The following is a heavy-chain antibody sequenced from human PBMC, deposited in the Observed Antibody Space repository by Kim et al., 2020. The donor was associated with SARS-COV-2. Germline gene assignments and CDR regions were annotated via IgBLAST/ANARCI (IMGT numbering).Heavy chain of an antibody. V-gene: IGHV3-43*02. D-gene: IGHD2-2*01. CDR2: ISGDGGST. J-gene: IGHJ6*02. CDR3: AKDRGCSSTSCYYRNYGMDV. Sequence: GGSLRLSCAASGFTFDDYAMHWVRQAPGKGLEWVSLISGDGGSTYYADSVKGRFTISRDNSKNSLYLQMNSLRTEDTALYYCAKDRGCSSTSCYYRNYGMDVWGQGTTVTVSS. CDR1: GFTFDDYA.